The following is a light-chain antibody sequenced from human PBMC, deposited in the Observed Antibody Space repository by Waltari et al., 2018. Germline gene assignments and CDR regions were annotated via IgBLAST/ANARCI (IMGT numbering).Light chain of an antibody. Sequence: DIQMTQSPSTLSASVGDRVAITCRASPSISSWLAWYQQKPGKAPKLLIYKASYLESGVPSRFSGSGSGTEFTLTITSLQPDDFATYYCQQYDTFSATFGPGTTVEI. CDR2: KAS. CDR1: PSISSW. CDR3: QQYDTFSAT. J-gene: IGKJ1*01. V-gene: IGKV1-5*03.